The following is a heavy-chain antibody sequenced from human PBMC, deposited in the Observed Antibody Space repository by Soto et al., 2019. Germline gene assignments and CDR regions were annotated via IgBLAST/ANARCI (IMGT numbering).Heavy chain of an antibody. CDR3: ARETGVTMVRGVKYNWFDP. J-gene: IGHJ5*02. D-gene: IGHD3-10*01. Sequence: QVQLVQSGAKVKKPGSSVKVSCKASGGTFSSYAISWVRQAPGQGLEWMGGIIPIFGTANYAQKFQGRVTITADESTSTAYMELSSLRSEDTAVYYCARETGVTMVRGVKYNWFDPWGQGTLVTVSS. CDR2: IIPIFGTA. CDR1: GGTFSSYA. V-gene: IGHV1-69*12.